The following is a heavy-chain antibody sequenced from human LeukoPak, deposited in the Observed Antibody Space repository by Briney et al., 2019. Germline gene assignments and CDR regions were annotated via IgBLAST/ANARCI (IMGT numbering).Heavy chain of an antibody. V-gene: IGHV3-30*04. J-gene: IGHJ4*02. Sequence: GGSLRLSCAASGFTFSSYAMHWVRQAPGKGLEWVAVISYDGSNKYYADSVKGRFTISRDNSKNTLYLQMNSLRAEDTAVYYCARDQHSYGYFDYWGQGTLVTVSS. CDR3: ARDQHSYGYFDY. D-gene: IGHD5-18*01. CDR1: GFTFSSYA. CDR2: ISYDGSNK.